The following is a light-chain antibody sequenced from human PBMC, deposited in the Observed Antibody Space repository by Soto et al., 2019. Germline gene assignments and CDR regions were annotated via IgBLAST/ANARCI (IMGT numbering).Light chain of an antibody. Sequence: QSVLTQPPSVSGTPGQSVTFSCTGTSSDVGSYNRVSWYQQPPGTAPKLMISEVSNRPSGVPDRFVGSKSGNTASLTISGLRAEDGADYYCSSYTSSSTYVFGTGTKATVL. J-gene: IGLJ1*01. V-gene: IGLV2-18*02. CDR2: EVS. CDR1: SSDVGSYNR. CDR3: SSYTSSSTYV.